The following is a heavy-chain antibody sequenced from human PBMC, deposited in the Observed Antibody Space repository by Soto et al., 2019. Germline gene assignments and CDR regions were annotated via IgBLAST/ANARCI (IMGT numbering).Heavy chain of an antibody. CDR2: VYYGGNT. D-gene: IGHD2-15*01. Sequence: SETLSLTCTVSGGSISPHSWSWMRQSPGRGLEWLGYVYYGGNTNYNPSLESRVTISLDTSKNQFSLKMSSVTATDTAVYYCARHCSGGGCHYYYMDVWGKGITVTVSS. CDR3: ARHCSGGGCHYYYMDV. V-gene: IGHV4-59*08. CDR1: GGSISPHS. J-gene: IGHJ6*03.